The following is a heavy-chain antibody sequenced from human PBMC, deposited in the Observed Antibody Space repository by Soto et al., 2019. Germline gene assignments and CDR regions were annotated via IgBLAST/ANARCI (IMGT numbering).Heavy chain of an antibody. CDR3: ARGLRYSSSWDP. D-gene: IGHD6-13*01. Sequence: QVQLQQWGAGLLKPSETLSLTCAVYGGSFSGYYWSWIRQPPGKGLEWIGEINHSGSTNYNPSLKSRVTISVDTSKNQFSLKLSSVTAADTAVYYCARGLRYSSSWDPWGQGTLVTVSS. V-gene: IGHV4-34*01. CDR1: GGSFSGYY. J-gene: IGHJ5*02. CDR2: INHSGST.